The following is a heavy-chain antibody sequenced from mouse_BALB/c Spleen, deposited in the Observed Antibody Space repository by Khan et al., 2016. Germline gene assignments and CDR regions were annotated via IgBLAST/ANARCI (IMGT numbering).Heavy chain of an antibody. D-gene: IGHD1-2*01. CDR1: GYSITSGYG. Sequence: EVQLQESGPGLVKPSQSLSLTCTVTGYSITSGYGWNWIRQFPGNKLEWMGYISYSGSTNYNQSLKSRIAINRDTSKNQFFLQLNSVTTEDTATYYCARTARIKYWGQGTTLTVSS. J-gene: IGHJ2*01. CDR3: ARTARIKY. V-gene: IGHV3-2*02. CDR2: ISYSGST.